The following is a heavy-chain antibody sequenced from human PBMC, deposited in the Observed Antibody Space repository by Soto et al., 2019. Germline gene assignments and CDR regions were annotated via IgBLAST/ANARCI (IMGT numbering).Heavy chain of an antibody. D-gene: IGHD3-10*01. V-gene: IGHV3-7*03. CDR1: GFTFSSFW. CDR3: TSDRYPRFYHGSGSYPYY. J-gene: IGHJ4*02. Sequence: GGSLRLSCAASGFTFSSFWMSWVRQAPGKGLEWVANIKTDGSETHYVDSVKGRFTISRGNPKTSLFLQMNSLRVEDTAVYFCTSDRYPRFYHGSGSYPYYWGQGNPVTVSS. CDR2: IKTDGSET.